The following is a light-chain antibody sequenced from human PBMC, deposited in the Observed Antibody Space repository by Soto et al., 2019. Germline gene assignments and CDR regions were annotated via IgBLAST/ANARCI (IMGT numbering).Light chain of an antibody. Sequence: SYELTQLLSVSVAPGQTARITCGGYNIGTESVHWYQQKPGQAPVMVVYNDKDRPSGIPKRFSGSNSGNTATLTISRVEDGDEADYYCQVWNSSSDHYVFGSGTKVTVL. CDR2: NDK. CDR1: NIGTES. J-gene: IGLJ1*01. V-gene: IGLV3-21*02. CDR3: QVWNSSSDHYV.